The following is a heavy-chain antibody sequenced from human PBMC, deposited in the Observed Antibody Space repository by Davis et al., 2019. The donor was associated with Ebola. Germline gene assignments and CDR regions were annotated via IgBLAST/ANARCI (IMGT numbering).Heavy chain of an antibody. CDR2: MNPNSGNT. D-gene: IGHD5-12*01. V-gene: IGHV1-8*01. Sequence: ASVKVSCKASGYTFTSYVINWVRQATGQGLEWMGWMNPNSGNTGYAQKFQGRVTMTRNTSISTAYMELSSLRSEETAVYYCARGNWIESGCFDYWGQGTLVTVSS. CDR3: ARGNWIESGCFDY. CDR1: GYTFTSYV. J-gene: IGHJ4*02.